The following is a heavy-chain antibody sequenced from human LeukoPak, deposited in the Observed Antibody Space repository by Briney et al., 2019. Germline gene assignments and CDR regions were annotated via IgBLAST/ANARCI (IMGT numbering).Heavy chain of an antibody. J-gene: IGHJ4*02. Sequence: PSETLSLTCTVSGGSISSSSYYWGWIRQPPGKGLEWIGEIYHSGSTNYNPSLKSRVTISVDKSKNQFSLKLSSVTAADTAVYYCARATVAAAAPGGYWGQGTLVTVSS. D-gene: IGHD6-13*01. CDR1: GGSISSSSYY. V-gene: IGHV4-39*07. CDR2: IYHSGST. CDR3: ARATVAAAAPGGY.